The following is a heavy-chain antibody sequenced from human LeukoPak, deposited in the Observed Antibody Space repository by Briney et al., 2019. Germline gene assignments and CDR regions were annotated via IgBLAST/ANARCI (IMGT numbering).Heavy chain of an antibody. V-gene: IGHV3-23*01. CDR2: IRGSGGST. D-gene: IGHD3-3*01. CDR3: AKDPADFLEWFGYFQH. J-gene: IGHJ1*01. CDR1: GFTFSSYA. Sequence: GSQRLSCAASGFTFSSYAMSWVRQAPGKGLEWVSAIRGSGGSTYYADSVKGRFTISRDNSKNTLYLQMNSLRAEDTAVYYCAKDPADFLEWFGYFQHWGQGTLVTVSS.